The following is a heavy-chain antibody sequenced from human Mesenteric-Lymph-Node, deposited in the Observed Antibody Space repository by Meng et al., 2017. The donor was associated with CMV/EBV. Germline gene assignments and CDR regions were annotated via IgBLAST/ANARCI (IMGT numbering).Heavy chain of an antibody. D-gene: IGHD2-2*01. CDR1: GFTFRSYW. Sequence: GESLKISCAASGFTFRSYWMSWVRQAPGKGLEWVANINQDGSEKYYVDSVKGRFTLSRDNTKNSLYLQMNSLRAEDTAVYYCASMLEGYCSSTSCIDYWGQGTLVTVSS. CDR3: ASMLEGYCSSTSCIDY. J-gene: IGHJ4*02. CDR2: INQDGSEK. V-gene: IGHV3-7*01.